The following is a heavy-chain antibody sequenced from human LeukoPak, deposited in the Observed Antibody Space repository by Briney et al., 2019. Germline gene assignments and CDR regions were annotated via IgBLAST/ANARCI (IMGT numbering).Heavy chain of an antibody. D-gene: IGHD5-12*01. CDR1: GYTFTSYY. CDR2: INPSGGTT. Sequence: ASVKVSCKASGYTFTSYYMHWVRQAPGQGLEWMGIINPSGGTTSSAQKFQGRVTMTRDMSTSTVYMELSSLRSEDTAVYYCARSTVSGYSGYVVGSYFDYWGQGALVTVSS. V-gene: IGHV1-46*01. CDR3: ARSTVSGYSGYVVGSYFDY. J-gene: IGHJ4*02.